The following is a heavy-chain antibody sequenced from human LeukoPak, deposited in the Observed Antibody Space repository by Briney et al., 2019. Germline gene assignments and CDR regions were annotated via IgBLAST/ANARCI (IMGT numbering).Heavy chain of an antibody. CDR2: IIPIFGTA. CDR1: GGTFSSYA. V-gene: IGHV1-69*05. D-gene: IGHD6-6*01. Sequence: ASVKVSCKASGGTFSSYAISWVRQAPGQGLEWMGGIIPIFGTANYAQKFQGRVTITTDESTSTAYMELSSLRSGDTAVYYCARGRVVAAFPLFDYWGQGTLVTVSS. J-gene: IGHJ4*02. CDR3: ARGRVVAAFPLFDY.